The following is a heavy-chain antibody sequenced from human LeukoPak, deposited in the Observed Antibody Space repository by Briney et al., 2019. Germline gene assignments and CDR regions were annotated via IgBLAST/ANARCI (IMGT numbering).Heavy chain of an antibody. Sequence: GGSLRLSCAASGFSFSTYAMNWVRQAPGKGLEWVSSISSSSSYIYYADSVKGRFTISRDNAKNSLYLQMNSLRAEDTAVYYCARVDPPFAYCGGDCYPGGAFDIWGQGTMVTVSS. CDR1: GFSFSTYA. V-gene: IGHV3-21*01. CDR3: ARVDPPFAYCGGDCYPGGAFDI. D-gene: IGHD2-21*01. CDR2: ISSSSSYI. J-gene: IGHJ3*02.